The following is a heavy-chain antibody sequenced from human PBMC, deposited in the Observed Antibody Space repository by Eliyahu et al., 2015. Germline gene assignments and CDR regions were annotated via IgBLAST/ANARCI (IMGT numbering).Heavy chain of an antibody. CDR3: ARWSPRLDAFDI. J-gene: IGHJ3*02. CDR2: FNGGGGGT. V-gene: IGHV3-23*01. CDR1: GFSFXTSA. D-gene: IGHD2-15*01. Sequence: EVQLLESGGGLVQPGVSLRLXCAASGFSFXTSAMGWARQTPRKGLEWVSXFSAFNGGGGGTFYPDSLKGRFTISRDNSKNTLYLQMNSLRAEDTAVYYCARWSPRLDAFDIWGQGTTVTVFS.